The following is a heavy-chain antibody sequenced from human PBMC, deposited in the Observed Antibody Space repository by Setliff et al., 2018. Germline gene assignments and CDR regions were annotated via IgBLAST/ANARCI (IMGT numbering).Heavy chain of an antibody. Sequence: LFLTCTVSGYSISSGYIWGWIRQPPGKGLEWVGNIGHTGSINYNPSLKSRLTISRDTSKNQVSLKLNSVTATDTAVYYCARDLGHGGDSDYWGQGILVTVSS. D-gene: IGHD2-21*02. CDR1: GYSISSGYI. J-gene: IGHJ4*02. CDR3: ARDLGHGGDSDY. CDR2: IGHTGSI. V-gene: IGHV4-38-2*02.